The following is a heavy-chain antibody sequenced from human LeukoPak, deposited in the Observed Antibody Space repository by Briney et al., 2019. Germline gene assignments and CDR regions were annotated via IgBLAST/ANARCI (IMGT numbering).Heavy chain of an antibody. CDR1: GYTFTSYD. D-gene: IGHD3-3*01. Sequence: ASVKVSCKASGYTFTSYDINWVRQATGQGLEWMGWMNPNSGNTGYAQKSQGRVTITRNTSISTAYMELSSLRSEDTAVYYCARGFSTRYDFWSGYDAFDIWGQGTMVTVSS. V-gene: IGHV1-8*03. CDR2: MNPNSGNT. CDR3: ARGFSTRYDFWSGYDAFDI. J-gene: IGHJ3*02.